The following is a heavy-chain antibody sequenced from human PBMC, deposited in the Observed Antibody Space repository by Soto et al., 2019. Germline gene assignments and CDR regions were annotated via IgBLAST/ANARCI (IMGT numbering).Heavy chain of an antibody. D-gene: IGHD1-1*01. J-gene: IGHJ5*02. CDR3: ARHKQQLERAGWFDP. Sequence: ASVKVSCKASGYTFTSYGISWVRQAPGQGLEWMGWISAYNGNTNYAQKLQGRVTWTTDTSTSTAYMELRSLRSDDTAVYYCARHKQQLERAGWFDPWGQGTLVTVSS. CDR2: ISAYNGNT. V-gene: IGHV1-18*01. CDR1: GYTFTSYG.